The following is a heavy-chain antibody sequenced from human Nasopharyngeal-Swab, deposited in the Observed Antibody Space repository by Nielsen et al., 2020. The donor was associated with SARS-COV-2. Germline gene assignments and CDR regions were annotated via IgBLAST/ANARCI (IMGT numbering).Heavy chain of an antibody. CDR3: ARDRGDLRKYHFDS. CDR1: GGSVSRGSHY. Sequence: SETLSLTCTVSGGSVSRGSHYWTWIRQPPGKELEWIGYIFYTGNTNYNPSLESRVIMSIDTSKNQFSLKLSSVTAADTAVYYCARDRGDLRKYHFDSWGQGTQIAVSS. D-gene: IGHD2-2*01. J-gene: IGHJ4*02. CDR2: IFYTGNT. V-gene: IGHV4-61*01.